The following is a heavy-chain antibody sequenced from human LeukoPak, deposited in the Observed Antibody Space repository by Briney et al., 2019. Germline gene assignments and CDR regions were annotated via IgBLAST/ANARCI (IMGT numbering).Heavy chain of an antibody. CDR1: GESFSGYY. Sequence: SETLSLTCAVYGESFSGYYWSWIRQPPGKGLEWIGEINHSGSTNYNPSLKSRVTISVDTSKNQFSLKLTSVTAADTAVYYCAGGGGDYYMDVWDKGTTVTVSS. CDR2: INHSGST. J-gene: IGHJ6*03. CDR3: AGGGGDYYMDV. V-gene: IGHV4-34*01.